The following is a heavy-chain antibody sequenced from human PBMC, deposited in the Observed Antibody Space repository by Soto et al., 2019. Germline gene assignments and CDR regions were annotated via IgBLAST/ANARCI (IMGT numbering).Heavy chain of an antibody. CDR2: IKDDGGEE. V-gene: IGHV3-7*01. D-gene: IGHD3-10*01. Sequence: ESGGGLVQPGGSLRLSCAASGFTFSSYWMSWVRQDPVKGLEWVANIKDDGGEEYYVDSVMGRFTVSRDNAKNSVFLQMNSLRAEDTAMYYCARDSGLRTVDYWGQGTLVTVSS. CDR1: GFTFSSYW. J-gene: IGHJ4*02. CDR3: ARDSGLRTVDY.